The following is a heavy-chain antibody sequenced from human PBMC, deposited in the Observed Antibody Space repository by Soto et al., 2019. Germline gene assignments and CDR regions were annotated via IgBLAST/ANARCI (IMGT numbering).Heavy chain of an antibody. CDR3: ARDRAAGGY. V-gene: IGHV3-48*03. CDR1: GLSFSTYE. Sequence: GGSLRLSCAASGLSFSTYEMNWVRQAPGKGLEWVAYISSGSDTIHYADSVRGRFTVSRDNAKNSLYLQMNSLRVEDTALYYCARDRAAGGYWGQGTLVTVSS. CDR2: ISSGSDTI. J-gene: IGHJ4*02. D-gene: IGHD6-13*01.